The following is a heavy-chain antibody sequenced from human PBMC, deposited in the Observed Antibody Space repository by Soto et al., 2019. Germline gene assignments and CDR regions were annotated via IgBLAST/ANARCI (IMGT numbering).Heavy chain of an antibody. J-gene: IGHJ1*01. CDR2: IIPVFGRP. V-gene: IGHV1-69*01. CDR1: GGTFSSFG. D-gene: IGHD5-12*01. CDR3: AREGSGYNF. Sequence: QVQLVQSGAELRKPGSSVKVSCKASGGTFSSFGISWVRQAPGQGLEWMGGIIPVFGRPNYAQRFRGRLTITADESTNTGYMELIDLISEDTAVYYCAREGSGYNFWGQGTQVTVSS.